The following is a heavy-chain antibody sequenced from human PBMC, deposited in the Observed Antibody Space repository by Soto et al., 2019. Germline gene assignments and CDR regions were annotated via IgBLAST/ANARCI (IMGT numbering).Heavy chain of an antibody. CDR2: FDPEEGKM. D-gene: IGHD3-10*01. J-gene: IGHJ1*01. V-gene: IGHV1-24*01. Sequence: GASVKVSCKVSGYSLNELCMHWVRQPPGKGLEWIGGFDPEEGKMIYAQNFQGRVTMTEDTSTDTAYMELNSLTSEDTAIYYCATDLGVALAPLSILYFQQWGQGTVVTV. CDR1: GYSLNELC. CDR3: ATDLGVALAPLSILYFQQ.